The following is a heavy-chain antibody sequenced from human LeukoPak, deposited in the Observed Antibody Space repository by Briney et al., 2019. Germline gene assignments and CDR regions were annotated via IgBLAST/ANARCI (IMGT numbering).Heavy chain of an antibody. J-gene: IGHJ4*02. CDR1: GFTFSSYA. V-gene: IGHV3-23*01. CDR2: IFGSGGST. D-gene: IGHD6-19*01. CDR3: AKTTTGYSSGRFPGWPVDY. Sequence: GGSLSLSCAASGFTFSSYAMYWLRQAPGKGLECVSGIFGSGGSTHYADSVKGRFTISRDNSKNTVYLQMNSLGAEDTAVYYCAKTTTGYSSGRFPGWPVDYWGQGTLVTVSS.